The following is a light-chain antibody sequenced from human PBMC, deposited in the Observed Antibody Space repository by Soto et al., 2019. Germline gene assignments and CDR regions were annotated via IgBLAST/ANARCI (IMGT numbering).Light chain of an antibody. J-gene: IGKJ1*01. CDR3: QQYTNYPWT. Sequence: EIVLTQSPGTLSLSPGERATLSCRASQSVSSNNLAWYQQRPGQAPRVVIYGASTRATGIPERFSGSGSGTDFTLTISRLEPEDFAVYYCQQYTNYPWTFGQGTKVEIK. V-gene: IGKV3-20*01. CDR2: GAS. CDR1: QSVSSNN.